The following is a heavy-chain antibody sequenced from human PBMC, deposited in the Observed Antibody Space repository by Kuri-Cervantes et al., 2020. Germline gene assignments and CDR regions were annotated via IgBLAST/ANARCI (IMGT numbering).Heavy chain of an antibody. D-gene: IGHD3-10*01. Sequence: ASVKVSCNASGYTFTSYGISWVRQAPGQGLEWMGWISADNGNTNYEQKFQGRVTMTTDTTTSTAYMELRSLRSDDTAVYYCARVRYYYGSGSEKFDYWGQGTLVTVSS. V-gene: IGHV1-18*01. CDR1: GYTFTSYG. CDR3: ARVRYYYGSGSEKFDY. CDR2: ISADNGNT. J-gene: IGHJ4*02.